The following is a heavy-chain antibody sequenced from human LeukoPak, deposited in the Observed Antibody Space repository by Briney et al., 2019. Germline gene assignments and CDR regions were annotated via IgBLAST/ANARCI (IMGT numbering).Heavy chain of an antibody. V-gene: IGHV3-49*03. CDR2: IRSKAYGGTT. Sequence: GGSLRLSCAASGFTFSSYAMSWFRQAPGKGLEWVGFIRSKAYGGTTEYAASVKGRFTISRDDSKSIAYLQMNSLKTEDTAVYYCTRNYDSSGYSHLWGQGTLVTVSS. CDR3: TRNYDSSGYSHL. CDR1: GFTFSSYA. D-gene: IGHD3-22*01. J-gene: IGHJ4*02.